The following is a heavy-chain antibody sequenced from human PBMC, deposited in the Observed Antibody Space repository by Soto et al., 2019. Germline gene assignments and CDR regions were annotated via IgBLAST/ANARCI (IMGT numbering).Heavy chain of an antibody. Sequence: GGSLRLSCAASGFTFSSYGMHWVRQAPGKGLEWVAVIWYDGSNKYYADSVKGRFTISRDNSKNTLYLQMNSLRAEDTAVYYYAREGNEWELLLPYFDSWGQGTLVTVSS. D-gene: IGHD1-26*01. CDR2: IWYDGSNK. CDR1: GFTFSSYG. V-gene: IGHV3-33*01. J-gene: IGHJ4*02. CDR3: AREGNEWELLLPYFDS.